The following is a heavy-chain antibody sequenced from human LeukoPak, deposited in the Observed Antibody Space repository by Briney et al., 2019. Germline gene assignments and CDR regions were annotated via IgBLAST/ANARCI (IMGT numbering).Heavy chain of an antibody. J-gene: IGHJ4*02. D-gene: IGHD4/OR15-4a*01. Sequence: SETLSLTCSVSGGTLNSFYGSWIRQPPGKGLEYIGYVYYTGNTKYKPSLRSRVTMSADTSKNQFSLKLNSVTAADTAVYYCARWNAVLTSLDYWGQGILVAVSS. V-gene: IGHV4-59*08. CDR1: GGTLNSFY. CDR2: VYYTGNT. CDR3: ARWNAVLTSLDY.